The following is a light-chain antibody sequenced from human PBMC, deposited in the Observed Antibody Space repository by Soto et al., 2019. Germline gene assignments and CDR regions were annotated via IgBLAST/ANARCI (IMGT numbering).Light chain of an antibody. CDR1: QSVSSY. V-gene: IGKV3-20*01. Sequence: EIVLTQSPATLSLSPGERATLSCRASQSVSSYLAWYQQKPGQAPRLLIYDASNRATGIPARFSGSGSGTDFTLTISRLEPEDFAVYYCQQYGSSLRGTFGQGTKVDIK. CDR2: DAS. CDR3: QQYGSSLRGT. J-gene: IGKJ1*01.